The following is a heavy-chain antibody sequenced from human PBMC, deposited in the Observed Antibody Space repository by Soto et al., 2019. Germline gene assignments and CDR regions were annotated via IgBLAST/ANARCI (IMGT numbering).Heavy chain of an antibody. V-gene: IGHV3-23*01. CDR3: AKKATMQVGNCSGGTCKIDY. D-gene: IGHD2-15*01. J-gene: IGHJ4*02. CDR2: ISGGGGNT. CDR1: GFTFSNYP. Sequence: EVQLLESGGGLVQPGGSLRLSCAASGFTFSNYPMSWVRQAPGKGPEWVSGISGGGGNTYYADSVKGRFTISRDNSKNTVCRQVDVLGAEDTAVYYCAKKATMQVGNCSGGTCKIDYWGQGTLVTVSS.